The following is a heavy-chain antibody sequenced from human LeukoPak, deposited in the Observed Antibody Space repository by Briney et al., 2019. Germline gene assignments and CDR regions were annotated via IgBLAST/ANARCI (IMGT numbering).Heavy chain of an antibody. J-gene: IGHJ6*02. CDR3: ARGYCSSTSCYLIYYYGMDV. CDR2: MNPNSGNT. D-gene: IGHD2-2*01. V-gene: IGHV1-8*01. Sequence: ASVTVSCKASGYTFTSYDINWVRQATGQGLEWMGWMNPNSGNTGYAQKFQGRVTMTRNTSISTAYMELSSLRSEDTAVYYCARGYCSSTSCYLIYYYGMDVWGQGTTVTVSS. CDR1: GYTFTSYD.